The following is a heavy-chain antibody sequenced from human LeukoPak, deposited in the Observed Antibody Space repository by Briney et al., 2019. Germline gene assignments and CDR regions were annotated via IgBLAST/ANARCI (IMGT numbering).Heavy chain of an antibody. CDR1: RFTFSNYG. J-gene: IGHJ3*02. Sequence: GGSLRLSCAASRFTFSNYGMHWVRQAPGKGLEWVTVIWYDGSNKDYADSVKGRFTISRDNSKNTLYLQMNSLRAEDTAVYYCARDADPATGIAAAGSAFDIWGQGTMVTVSS. V-gene: IGHV3-33*01. CDR3: ARDADPATGIAAAGSAFDI. CDR2: IWYDGSNK. D-gene: IGHD6-13*01.